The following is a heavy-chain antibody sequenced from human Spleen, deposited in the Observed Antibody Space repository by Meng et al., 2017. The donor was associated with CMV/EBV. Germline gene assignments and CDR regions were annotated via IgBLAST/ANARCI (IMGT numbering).Heavy chain of an antibody. J-gene: IGHJ4*02. CDR1: GFTFSGYG. CDR2: IGTSGSVV. V-gene: IGHV3-48*03. D-gene: IGHD4-17*01. CDR3: VRALATTVPPI. Sequence: GGSLRLSCVASGFTFSGYGMNWVRQAPGKGLEWLSYIGTSGSVVNYADSVRGRFTVSRDNANNLMYMHMKRLRGDDTAVYYCVRALATTVPPIWGQGGLVTVSS.